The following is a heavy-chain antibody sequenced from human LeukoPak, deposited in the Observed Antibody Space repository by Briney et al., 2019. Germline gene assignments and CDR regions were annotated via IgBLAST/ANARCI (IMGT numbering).Heavy chain of an antibody. CDR1: GGSISSYY. Sequence: SETLSLTCTVSGGSISSYYWSWIRQPPGKGLEWIGYIYYSGSTNYNPSLKSRVTISVDTSKNQFSLKLSSVTAADTAVYYCARDNRAAGFFDYWGQGTLVTVSS. D-gene: IGHD6-13*01. CDR3: ARDNRAAGFFDY. CDR2: IYYSGST. V-gene: IGHV4-59*01. J-gene: IGHJ4*02.